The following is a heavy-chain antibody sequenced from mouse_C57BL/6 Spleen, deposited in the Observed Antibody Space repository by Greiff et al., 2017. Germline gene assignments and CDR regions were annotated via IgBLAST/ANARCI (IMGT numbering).Heavy chain of an antibody. Sequence: VQLQQPGAELVKPGASVKVSCKASGYTFTSYWMHWVKQRPGQGLEWIGRIHPSDSDTNYNQKFKGKATLTVDKSSSTAYMQLSSLTSEDSAVYDCASITTVVSYYFDYWGQGTTLTVSS. CDR2: IHPSDSDT. CDR1: GYTFTSYW. J-gene: IGHJ2*01. D-gene: IGHD1-1*01. V-gene: IGHV1-74*01. CDR3: ASITTVVSYYFDY.